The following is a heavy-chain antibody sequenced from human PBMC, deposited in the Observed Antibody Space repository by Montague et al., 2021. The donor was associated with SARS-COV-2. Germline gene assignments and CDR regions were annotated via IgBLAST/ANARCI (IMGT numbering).Heavy chain of an antibody. Sequence: SLRLSCAASGFTFSSYSMHWVRQSPGKGLEWVALISYDGSYKYYADSVKGRFTISRDNSKNTLYLQMNSLRGEDTAVYYCAKQPGAQTSYYYYGMDVWGQGTTVTVSS. CDR1: GFTFSSYS. V-gene: IGHV3-30*18. CDR3: AKQPGAQTSYYYYGMDV. J-gene: IGHJ6*02. CDR2: ISYDGSYK. D-gene: IGHD4-17*01.